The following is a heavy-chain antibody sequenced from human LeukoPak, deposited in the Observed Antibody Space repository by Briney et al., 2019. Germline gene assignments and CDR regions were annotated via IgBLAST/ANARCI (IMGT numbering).Heavy chain of an antibody. CDR2: INSDGSTT. CDR1: GXTLSSYW. CDR3: AKDKPAYYSGRRGPLLYFDY. J-gene: IGHJ4*02. D-gene: IGHD1-26*01. V-gene: IGHV3-74*01. Sequence: GGSLRLSCAASGXTLSSYWVHWVRQAPGKGLVWVSRINSDGSTTNYADSVQGRFSISRDNSKNTLYLQMNSLRAEDTAVYYCAKDKPAYYSGRRGPLLYFDYWGQGTLVTVSS.